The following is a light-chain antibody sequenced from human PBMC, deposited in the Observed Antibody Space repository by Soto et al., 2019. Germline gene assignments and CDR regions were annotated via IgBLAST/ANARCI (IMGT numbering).Light chain of an antibody. CDR2: WAS. CDR3: QQYYSTPPT. Sequence: DIVMTQSPDSLAVSLGERATINCKSSQSVLYSPNNKNYLAWYQQKPGQPPKLLIYWASTRESGVPDRFSGSGSGTDFTLTISSLQAEDVAVFYCQQYYSTPPTFGQGTKVEIK. J-gene: IGKJ1*01. V-gene: IGKV4-1*01. CDR1: QSVLYSPNNKNY.